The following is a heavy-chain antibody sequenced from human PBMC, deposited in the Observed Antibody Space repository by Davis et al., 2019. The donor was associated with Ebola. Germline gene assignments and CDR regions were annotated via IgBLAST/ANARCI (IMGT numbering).Heavy chain of an antibody. CDR2: ISAYNGNT. CDR3: ARVLGYCSGGSCYSGWFDY. V-gene: IGHV1-18*01. J-gene: IGHJ4*02. D-gene: IGHD2-15*01. CDR1: GYTFTSYG. Sequence: ASVKVSCKASGYTFTSYGISWVRQAPGQGLEWMGWISAYNGNTNYAQKLQGRVTMTTDTSTSTAYMELRSLRSDDTAVYYCARVLGYCSGGSCYSGWFDYWGQGTLVTVSS.